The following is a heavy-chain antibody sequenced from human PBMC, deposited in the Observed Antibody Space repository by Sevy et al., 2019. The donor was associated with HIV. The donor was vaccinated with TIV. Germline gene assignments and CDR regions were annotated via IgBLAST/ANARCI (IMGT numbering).Heavy chain of an antibody. D-gene: IGHD3-3*01. CDR2: ISSSSSYI. CDR3: ARDRITIFGVVGRDAFDI. J-gene: IGHJ3*02. CDR1: GFTFSSYS. Sequence: GGSLRLSCAASGFTFSSYSMNWVRQAPGKGLEWVSSISSSSSYIYYADSVMGRFTISRDNAKNSLYLQMNSLRAEDTAVYYCARDRITIFGVVGRDAFDIWGQGTMVTVSS. V-gene: IGHV3-21*01.